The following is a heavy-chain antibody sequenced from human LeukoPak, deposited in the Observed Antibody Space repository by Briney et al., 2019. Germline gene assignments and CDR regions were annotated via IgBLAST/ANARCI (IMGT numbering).Heavy chain of an antibody. D-gene: IGHD6-19*01. V-gene: IGHV3-23*01. Sequence: GGSLRLSCAASGFTFSSYAMSWVRQAPGKGLEWVSAISGSGGSTYYADSVKGRFTISRDNSKNTLYLQMNSLRAGDTAVYYCAKSHYSSRTWYFDYWGQGTLVTVSS. CDR2: ISGSGGST. CDR1: GFTFSSYA. CDR3: AKSHYSSRTWYFDY. J-gene: IGHJ4*02.